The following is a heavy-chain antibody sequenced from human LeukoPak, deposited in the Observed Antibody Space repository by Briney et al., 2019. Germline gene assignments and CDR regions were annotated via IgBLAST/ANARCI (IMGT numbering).Heavy chain of an antibody. CDR1: VGTFSSYA. V-gene: IGHV1-69*04. Sequence: SVKVSCKASVGTFSSYAISWVRQAPGQGLEWMGRIIPILGIANYAQKFQGRVTITADKSTSTAYMELSRLRSDDTAVYYCARDGTGYSSGWYYWYFDLWGRGTLVTVSS. CDR2: IIPILGIA. D-gene: IGHD6-19*01. CDR3: ARDGTGYSSGWYYWYFDL. J-gene: IGHJ2*01.